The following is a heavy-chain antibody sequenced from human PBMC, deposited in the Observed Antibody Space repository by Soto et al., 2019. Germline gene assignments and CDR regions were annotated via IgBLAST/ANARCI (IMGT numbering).Heavy chain of an antibody. CDR1: GFTFSTYA. D-gene: IGHD2-2*01. Sequence: SGGSLRLSCAASGFTFSTYAMSWVRQAPGKGLEWVSAISGSGGSTYYADSVKGRFTISRDNSKNTLYLQMNSLRAEDTALYYCAKAESRYCSSASCPRMDVWGQGTTVTVSS. CDR3: AKAESRYCSSASCPRMDV. J-gene: IGHJ6*02. CDR2: ISGSGGST. V-gene: IGHV3-23*01.